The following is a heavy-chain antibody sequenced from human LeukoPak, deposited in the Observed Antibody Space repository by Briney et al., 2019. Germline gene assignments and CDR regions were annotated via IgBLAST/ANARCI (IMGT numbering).Heavy chain of an antibody. CDR1: GYSFTSFW. D-gene: IGHD2-2*01. Sequence: GASLQISCQGSGYSFTSFWIGWVRQMPGKGLEWMGIIYPGDSDTRYSPSFQGQVTISADKSINTAYLQWSSLKASDTAMYYCARHDSCSSTSCYFDYWGQGTLVTVSS. CDR2: IYPGDSDT. V-gene: IGHV5-51*01. CDR3: ARHDSCSSTSCYFDY. J-gene: IGHJ4*02.